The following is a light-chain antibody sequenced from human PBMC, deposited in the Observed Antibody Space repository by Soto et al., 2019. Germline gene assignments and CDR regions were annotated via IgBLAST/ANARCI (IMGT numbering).Light chain of an antibody. CDR3: SSYAGSRNV. V-gene: IGLV2-8*01. CDR1: SSDVGGYNY. CDR2: EVN. J-gene: IGLJ1*01. Sequence: QSVLTQPPSASGSPGQSVAISCTGTSSDVGGYNYVSWHQQHPGKAPKLMIYEVNKRPSGVPDRFSGSKSGNTASLTVSGLQAEDEADYYCSSYAGSRNVFGTG.